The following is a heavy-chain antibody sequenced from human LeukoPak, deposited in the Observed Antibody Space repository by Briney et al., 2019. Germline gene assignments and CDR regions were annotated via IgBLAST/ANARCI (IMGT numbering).Heavy chain of an antibody. Sequence: PGGSLRLSCAASGFTFSSYAMHWVRQAPGKGLEWVAVISYGGSNKYYADSVKGRFTISRDNSKNTLYLQMNSLRAEDTAVYYCARTGYSYGWDYWGQGTLVTVSS. CDR1: GFTFSSYA. V-gene: IGHV3-30*04. CDR3: ARTGYSYGWDY. CDR2: ISYGGSNK. D-gene: IGHD5-18*01. J-gene: IGHJ4*02.